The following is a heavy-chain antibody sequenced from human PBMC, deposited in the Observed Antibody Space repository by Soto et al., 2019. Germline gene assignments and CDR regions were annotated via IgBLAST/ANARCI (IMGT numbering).Heavy chain of an antibody. D-gene: IGHD1-26*01. Sequence: PSETLSLTCAVSGYSISNAYYWAWIRQPPGKGLEWIASVYRSGNTYYNPSLKSRVTISVDTSKNHFSLKLISVTATDTAVYYCARGENDAFDIWCQATMVTVS. J-gene: IGHJ3*02. CDR1: GYSISNAYY. CDR2: VYRSGNT. V-gene: IGHV4-38-2*01. CDR3: ARGENDAFDI.